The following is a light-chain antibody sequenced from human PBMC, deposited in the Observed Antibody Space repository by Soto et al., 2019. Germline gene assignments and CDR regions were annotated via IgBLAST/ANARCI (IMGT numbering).Light chain of an antibody. Sequence: EILLTQSPGTLSLSPGERATLSCRASQSVSSSYLAWYQQKPGQAPRLLIYGASTRATGIPARLSGSGSGTDFTLTIRRLEPEDFAVYYCHQYVSSWTFGQGTKVDIK. CDR1: QSVSSSY. V-gene: IGKV3-20*01. CDR3: HQYVSSWT. J-gene: IGKJ1*01. CDR2: GAS.